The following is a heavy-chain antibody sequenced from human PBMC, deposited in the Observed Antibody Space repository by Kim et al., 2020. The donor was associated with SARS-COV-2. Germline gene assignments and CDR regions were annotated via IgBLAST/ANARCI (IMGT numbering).Heavy chain of an antibody. CDR3: ARAGGDGYKDY. Sequence: TYAQGFTGRFVFSLDTSVSTAYLQISSLKAEDTAVYYCARAGGDGYKDYWGQGTLVTVSS. J-gene: IGHJ4*02. V-gene: IGHV7-4-1*02. D-gene: IGHD3-16*01.